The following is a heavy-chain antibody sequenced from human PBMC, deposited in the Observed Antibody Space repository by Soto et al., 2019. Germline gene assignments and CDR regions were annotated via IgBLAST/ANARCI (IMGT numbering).Heavy chain of an antibody. CDR3: ARLLLAQTYSTSGGYFDL. CDR1: GFTFSSYA. CDR2: ISYDGSNK. J-gene: IGHJ2*01. D-gene: IGHD6-6*01. V-gene: IGHV3-30-3*01. Sequence: QVQLVESGGGVVQPGRSLRLSCAASGFTFSSYAMHWVRQAPGKGLEWVAVISYDGSNKYYADSVKGRFTISRDNSKNTLYLQMNSLRAEDTAVYYCARLLLAQTYSTSGGYFDLWGRGTLVTVSS.